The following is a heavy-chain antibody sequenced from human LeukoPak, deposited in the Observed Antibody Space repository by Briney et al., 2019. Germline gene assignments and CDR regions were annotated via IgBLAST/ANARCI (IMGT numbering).Heavy chain of an antibody. CDR2: ISWNSGSI. D-gene: IGHD5-18*01. Sequence: QPGGSLRLSCAASGFTFDDYAMHWVRQAPGKGLERVSGISWNSGSIGYADSVKGRFTISRDNAKNSLYLQMNSLRAEDTALYYCAKGQTMVTHGGAFDIWGQGTMVTVSS. CDR1: GFTFDDYA. J-gene: IGHJ3*02. CDR3: AKGQTMVTHGGAFDI. V-gene: IGHV3-9*01.